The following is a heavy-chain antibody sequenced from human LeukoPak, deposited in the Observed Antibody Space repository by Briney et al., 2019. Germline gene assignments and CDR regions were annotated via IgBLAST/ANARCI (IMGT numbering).Heavy chain of an antibody. Sequence: GGSLRLSCAASGFTFSSYAMHWVRQAPGKGLEWVAVISYDGSNKYYADSVKGRFTISRDNSKNTLYLQMNSLRAEDTVVYYCARGVLRYFDWPDYWGQGTLVTVSS. D-gene: IGHD3-9*01. CDR3: ARGVLRYFDWPDY. V-gene: IGHV3-30*04. J-gene: IGHJ4*02. CDR2: ISYDGSNK. CDR1: GFTFSSYA.